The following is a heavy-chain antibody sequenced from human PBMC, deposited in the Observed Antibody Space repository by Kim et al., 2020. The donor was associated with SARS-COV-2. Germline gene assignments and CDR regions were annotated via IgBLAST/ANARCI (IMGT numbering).Heavy chain of an antibody. D-gene: IGHD1-7*01. V-gene: IGHV1-2*06. Sequence: ASVKVSCKASGYTFTGYYMHWVRQAPGQGLEWMGRINPNSGGTNYAQKFQGRVTMTRDTSISTAYMELSRLRSDDTAVYYCAREEYNWNYLVDLWGRGTLVTVSS. CDR1: GYTFTGYY. CDR2: INPNSGGT. J-gene: IGHJ2*01. CDR3: AREEYNWNYLVDL.